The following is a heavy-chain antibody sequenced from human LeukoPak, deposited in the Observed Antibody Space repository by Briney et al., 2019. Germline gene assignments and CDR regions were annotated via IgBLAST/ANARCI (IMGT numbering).Heavy chain of an antibody. Sequence: SETLSLTCTVSGGSISSYYWNWVRQPPGKGLEWIGYIYYSGSTYYNPSLKSRVTISVDTSKNQFSLKLSSVTAADTAVYYCARQPGDSSGWFFDYWGQGTLVTVSS. J-gene: IGHJ4*02. D-gene: IGHD6-19*01. CDR3: ARQPGDSSGWFFDY. CDR2: IYYSGST. CDR1: GGSISSYY. V-gene: IGHV4-59*06.